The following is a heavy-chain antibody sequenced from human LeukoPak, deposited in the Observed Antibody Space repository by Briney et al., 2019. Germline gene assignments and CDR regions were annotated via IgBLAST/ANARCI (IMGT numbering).Heavy chain of an antibody. CDR2: ISAYNGNT. D-gene: IGHD6-6*01. CDR3: AKDGLSSDYYNYYMDV. CDR1: GYTFTSYG. V-gene: IGHV1-18*01. Sequence: ASVKVSCKASGYTFTSYGISWVRQAPGQGLEWMGWISAYNGNTNYAQKLQGRVAMTTDTSTSTAYMELRSLRSDDTAVYYCAKDGLSSDYYNYYMDVWGKGTTVTISS. J-gene: IGHJ6*03.